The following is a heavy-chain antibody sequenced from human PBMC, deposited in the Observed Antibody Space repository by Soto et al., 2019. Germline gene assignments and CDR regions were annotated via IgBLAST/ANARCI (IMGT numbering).Heavy chain of an antibody. CDR3: AKDAISGDGIWLMDS. CDR1: GFTFRNYA. Sequence: GGSLRLSCAASGFTFRNYAMTWARQAPGKGLEWVSSLLRSGSSAYYADSVRGRFTISSDTSANSLYLQMDHLRAEDTAIYYSAKDAISGDGIWLMDSWGQGTVVTVSS. J-gene: IGHJ5*02. V-gene: IGHV3-23*01. D-gene: IGHD4-17*01. CDR2: LLRSGSSA.